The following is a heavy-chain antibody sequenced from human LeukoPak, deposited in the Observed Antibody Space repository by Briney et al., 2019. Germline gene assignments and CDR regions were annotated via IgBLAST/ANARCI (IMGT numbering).Heavy chain of an antibody. V-gene: IGHV4-4*02. CDR3: ARDAFRYCSSTSCPPAY. CDR1: GASISSHNW. D-gene: IGHD2-2*01. CDR2: IYHSGST. J-gene: IGHJ4*02. Sequence: SETLSLTCAVSGASISSHNWWWSWVRQPPGKGLEWIGEIYHSGSTNYNPSLKSRVTMSVDKSKNQFSLNLSSVTAADTAVYYCARDAFRYCSSTSCPPAYWGQGTLVTVSS.